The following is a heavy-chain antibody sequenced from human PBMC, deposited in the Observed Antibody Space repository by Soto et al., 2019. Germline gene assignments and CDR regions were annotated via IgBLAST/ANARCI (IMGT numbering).Heavy chain of an antibody. D-gene: IGHD7-27*01. V-gene: IGHV3-23*01. J-gene: IGHJ4*02. CDR2: ISGSGGST. CDR1: GFTFDDYA. CDR3: AKGRGAWALDYFDY. Sequence: GGSLRLSCAASGFTFDDYAMHWVRQAPGKGLEWVSAISGSGGSTYYADSVKGRFTISRDNSKNTLYLQMNSLRAEDTAVYYCAKGRGAWALDYFDYWGQGTLVTSPQ.